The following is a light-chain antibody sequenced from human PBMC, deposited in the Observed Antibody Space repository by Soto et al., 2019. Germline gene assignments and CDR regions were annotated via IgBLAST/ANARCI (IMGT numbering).Light chain of an antibody. CDR3: ISYVHSDQHVL. J-gene: IGLJ2*01. CDR2: DVS. V-gene: IGLV2-8*01. Sequence: QSALTQPPSASGSPGQSVTISCTGTSSDVGAYNYFSWYQQHPGKAPKLIVHDVSKRPSGGPDRFSGSKSGNTASLTVSGLQAEDEADYYCISYVHSDQHVLFGGGTKLTVL. CDR1: SSDVGAYNY.